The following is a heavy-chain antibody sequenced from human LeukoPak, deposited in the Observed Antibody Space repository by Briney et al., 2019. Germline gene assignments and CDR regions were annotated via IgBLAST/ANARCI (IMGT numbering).Heavy chain of an antibody. Sequence: GGSLRLSCAASGFTFSSYDMHWVRQATGKGLEWVSAIGTAGDTYYPGSVKGRFTISRENAKNSLYLQMNSLRAGDTAVYYCAKDVVVPAAGHYFDYWGQGTLVTVSS. CDR2: IGTAGDT. D-gene: IGHD2-2*01. V-gene: IGHV3-13*01. J-gene: IGHJ4*02. CDR1: GFTFSSYD. CDR3: AKDVVVPAAGHYFDY.